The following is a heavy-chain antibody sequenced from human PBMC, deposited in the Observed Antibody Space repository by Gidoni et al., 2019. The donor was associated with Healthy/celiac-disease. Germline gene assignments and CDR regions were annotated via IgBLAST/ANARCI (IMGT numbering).Heavy chain of an antibody. Sequence: QVQLVQSGAEVKKPGASVKVSCKVSGYTLTELSMHWVRQAPGKGLEWMGGFDPEDGETIYAQKFQGRVTMTEDTSTDTAYMELSSLRSEDTAVYYCAGGCSSTSCYHYYYYGMDVWGQGTTVTVSS. D-gene: IGHD2-2*01. CDR2: FDPEDGET. V-gene: IGHV1-24*01. J-gene: IGHJ6*02. CDR3: AGGCSSTSCYHYYYYGMDV. CDR1: GYTLTELS.